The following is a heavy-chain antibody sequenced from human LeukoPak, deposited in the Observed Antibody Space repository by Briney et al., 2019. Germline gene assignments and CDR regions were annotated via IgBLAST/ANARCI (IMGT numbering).Heavy chain of an antibody. D-gene: IGHD5-12*01. CDR2: INHSGST. CDR1: GGSFSGYY. J-gene: IGHJ4*02. V-gene: IGHV4-34*01. Sequence: SETLSLTCAVYGGSFSGYYWSWIRQPPGKGLEWIGEINHSGSTNYNPSLKSRVTISVDTSKNQFSLKLSSVTAADTAVYYCARSGYDALLGIAFDYWGQGTLVTVSS. CDR3: ARSGYDALLGIAFDY.